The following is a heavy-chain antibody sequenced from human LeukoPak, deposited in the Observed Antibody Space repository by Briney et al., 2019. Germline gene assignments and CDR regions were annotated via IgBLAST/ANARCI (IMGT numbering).Heavy chain of an antibody. Sequence: ASVMVSCKTSGYTFTSYGISWVRQAPGQGLEWMGWISAYNGNTNYAQKAQGRVTMTTDTSTSTAYMELRSLRPDDTAVYYCARGLQENLAWLTAFSAFDIWGQGTMVTVSS. CDR1: GYTFTSYG. J-gene: IGHJ3*02. V-gene: IGHV1-18*01. D-gene: IGHD6-19*01. CDR2: ISAYNGNT. CDR3: ARGLQENLAWLTAFSAFDI.